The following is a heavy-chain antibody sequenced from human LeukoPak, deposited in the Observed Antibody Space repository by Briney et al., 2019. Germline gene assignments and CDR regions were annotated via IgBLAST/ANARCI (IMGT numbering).Heavy chain of an antibody. CDR3: ARDRNGDGATYFSY. CDR2: SNRTGST. CDR1: GYSISSGYY. D-gene: IGHD4/OR15-4a*01. Sequence: PSETLSLTCAVSGYSISSGYYWGWVRQPPGKGLEWIVSSNRTGSTHYNPSLKSRVTISVDTSKNQSSLKLTSVTAADTAVYYCARDRNGDGATYFSYWGQGTLVTVSS. V-gene: IGHV4-38-2*02. J-gene: IGHJ4*02.